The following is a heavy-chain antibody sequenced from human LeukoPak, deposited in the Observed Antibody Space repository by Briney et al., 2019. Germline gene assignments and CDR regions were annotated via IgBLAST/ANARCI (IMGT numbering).Heavy chain of an antibody. Sequence: GGSLRLSCAASGFTFSSYAMHWVRQAPGKGLEWVAVISYDGSNKYYADSMKGRFTISRDNSKNTLYLQMNSLRAEDTAVYYCAGPILITEGDNWFDPWGQGTLVTVSS. CDR3: AGPILITEGDNWFDP. V-gene: IGHV3-30-3*01. CDR2: ISYDGSNK. J-gene: IGHJ5*02. CDR1: GFTFSSYA.